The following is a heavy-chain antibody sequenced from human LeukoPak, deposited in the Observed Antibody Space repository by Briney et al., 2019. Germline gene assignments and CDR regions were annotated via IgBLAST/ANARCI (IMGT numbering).Heavy chain of an antibody. CDR3: AREGGYGSPSAFDI. D-gene: IGHD5-12*01. J-gene: IGHJ3*02. CDR1: GYTFISYG. CDR2: IIPIFGTA. V-gene: IGHV1-69*13. Sequence: ASVKVSCKASGYTFISYGITWVRQAPGQGLEWMGGIIPIFGTANYAQKFQGRVTITADESTSTAYMELSSLRSEDTAVYYCAREGGYGSPSAFDIWGQGTMVTVSS.